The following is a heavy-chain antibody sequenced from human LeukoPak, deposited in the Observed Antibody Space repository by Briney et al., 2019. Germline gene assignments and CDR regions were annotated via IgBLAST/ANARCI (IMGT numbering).Heavy chain of an antibody. J-gene: IGHJ6*02. CDR2: ISYTGNT. Sequence: SETLSLTCTVSGDSILTRTYYWGWIRQPPGKGLEWIGSISYTGNTYYNPSLKSRVTLSVDTSKNHFSLKLSSVTAADTAVYYCARDPFWGVNYYGMDVWGQGTTVTVSS. D-gene: IGHD3-10*01. CDR1: GDSILTRTYY. CDR3: ARDPFWGVNYYGMDV. V-gene: IGHV4-39*02.